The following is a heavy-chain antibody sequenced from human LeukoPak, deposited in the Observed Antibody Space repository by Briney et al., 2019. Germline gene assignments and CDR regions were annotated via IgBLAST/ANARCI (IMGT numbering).Heavy chain of an antibody. CDR1: GYTFTSYD. CDR2: MSPNSGDT. CDR3: AGLYGDYDLPFDP. V-gene: IGHV1-8*01. D-gene: IGHD4-17*01. J-gene: IGHJ5*02. Sequence: ASVKVSCKASGYTFTSYDFNWVRQATGQRPEWMGWMSPNSGDTGYAQKFQDRVTMTRNTSISTAYMELSSLRSDDTAVYYCAGLYGDYDLPFDPWGQGTLVTVSS.